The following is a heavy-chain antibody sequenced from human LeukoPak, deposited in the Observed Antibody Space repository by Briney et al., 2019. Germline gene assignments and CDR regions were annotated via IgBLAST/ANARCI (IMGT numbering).Heavy chain of an antibody. CDR1: GFTFDDYA. J-gene: IGHJ4*02. V-gene: IGHV3-9*03. CDR2: ISWGSGSI. CDR3: AKGSCSSTNCHKDY. D-gene: IGHD2-2*02. Sequence: GGSLRLSCAASGFTFDDYAMHWVRQAPGKGLEWVSGISWGSGSIGYADSVKGRFTISRDNAKNSLYLQMNSLRTEDMALYYCAKGSCSSTNCHKDYWGQGTLVTVSS.